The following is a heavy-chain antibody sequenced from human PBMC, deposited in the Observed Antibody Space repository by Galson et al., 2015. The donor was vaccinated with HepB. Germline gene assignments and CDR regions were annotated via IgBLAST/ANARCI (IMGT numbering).Heavy chain of an antibody. CDR2: SSAYIVNT. CDR1: GYTFSSYG. Sequence: SVKVSCKASGYTFSSYGIGWVRQAPGQGLEWMALSSAYIVNTTYPQKIQGRVTLTTDTSTGTAYMELRSLRSDDTAVYYCARVGLRSATTGLSDYWGQGTLITISS. V-gene: IGHV1-18*04. D-gene: IGHD2-8*02. CDR3: ARVGLRSATTGLSDY. J-gene: IGHJ4*02.